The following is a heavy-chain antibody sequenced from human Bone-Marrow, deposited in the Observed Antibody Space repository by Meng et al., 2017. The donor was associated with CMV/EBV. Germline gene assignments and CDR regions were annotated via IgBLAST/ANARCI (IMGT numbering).Heavy chain of an antibody. CDR1: GYTFTGYY. Sequence: ASVKVSCKAAGYTFTGYYMHWVRQAPGQGLEWMGWINPNSGGTNYEQKFQGRVTMTRDTSISTAYMELSRLRSDETAVYYFARGPPRYYYFWSGYYYNPEDYWGQGTLVTVSS. CDR3: ARGPPRYYYFWSGYYYNPEDY. J-gene: IGHJ4*02. V-gene: IGHV1-2*02. CDR2: INPNSGGT. D-gene: IGHD3-3*01.